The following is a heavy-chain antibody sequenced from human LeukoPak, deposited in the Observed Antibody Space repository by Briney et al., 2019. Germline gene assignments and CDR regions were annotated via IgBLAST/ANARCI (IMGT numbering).Heavy chain of an antibody. CDR2: INSDGSST. J-gene: IGHJ4*02. D-gene: IGHD3-16*01. CDR1: GFSISSHW. V-gene: IGHV3-74*01. Sequence: PGGSLRLSCAASGFSISSHWMHWVRQAPGKGLVWVSRINSDGSSTNYADSVKGRFTIPRDNAKNTLNLQMNSLRAEDTALYYCVRSGGAGPDYWGQGTLVTVSS. CDR3: VRSGGAGPDY.